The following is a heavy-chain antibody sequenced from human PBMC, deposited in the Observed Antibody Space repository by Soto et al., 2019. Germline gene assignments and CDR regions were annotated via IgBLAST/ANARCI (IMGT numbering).Heavy chain of an antibody. CDR2: IYHSGST. CDR3: SSRVTDAPT. Sequence: SETLSLTCAVSGGSISGGGYSWSWIRQPPGKGLEWIGYIYHSGSTYYNPSLKSRVTISVDRSKNQVSLKLSSVTAADTAVYYCSSRVTDAPTWGQGTLVTVSS. CDR1: GGSISGGGYS. J-gene: IGHJ5*02. D-gene: IGHD3-10*01. V-gene: IGHV4-30-2*01.